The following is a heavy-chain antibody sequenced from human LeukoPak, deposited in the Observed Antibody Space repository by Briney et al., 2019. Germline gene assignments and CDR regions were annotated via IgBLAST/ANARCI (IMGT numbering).Heavy chain of an antibody. V-gene: IGHV4-59*12. D-gene: IGHD3-9*01. CDR1: GASISDSY. CDR2: IYYTGDN. CDR3: ARDSDDILTGYSLFDY. J-gene: IGHJ4*02. Sequence: SETLSLTCSVSGASISDSYWTWIRQPPGKTLEWIGYIYYTGDNDYNPSLKSRVTISVDTSKSHLSLKLTSVTAADTAVYYCARDSDDILTGYSLFDYWGQGTLVTVSS.